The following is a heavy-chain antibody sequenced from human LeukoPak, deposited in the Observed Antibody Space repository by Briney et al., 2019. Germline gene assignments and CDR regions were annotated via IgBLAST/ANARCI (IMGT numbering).Heavy chain of an antibody. CDR1: GFTFNNYA. V-gene: IGHV3-30*02. CDR2: IRYDGSNK. J-gene: IGHJ4*02. Sequence: GGSLRLSCAASGFTFNNYAINWVRQAPGKGLEWVAFIRYDGSNKYYADSVKGRFTISRDNSKNTLYLQMNSLRAEDTAVYYCAKGSTVVTPFPLDYWGQGTLVTVSS. D-gene: IGHD4-23*01. CDR3: AKGSTVVTPFPLDY.